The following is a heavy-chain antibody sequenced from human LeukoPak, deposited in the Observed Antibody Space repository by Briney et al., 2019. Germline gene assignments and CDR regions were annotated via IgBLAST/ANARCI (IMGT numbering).Heavy chain of an antibody. D-gene: IGHD3-3*02. J-gene: IGHJ4*02. CDR2: IYYGGST. CDR1: GDSMNEYY. Sequence: SETLSLTCTVSGDSMNEYYWSWVRQPPGKGLEWIGYIYYGGSTDYSPSLKSRATISLDTSKNQFSLHLTSVTAADTAVYYCARQLAGLAPPGFIDSWGQGTLVTVSS. V-gene: IGHV4-59*08. CDR3: ARQLAGLAPPGFIDS.